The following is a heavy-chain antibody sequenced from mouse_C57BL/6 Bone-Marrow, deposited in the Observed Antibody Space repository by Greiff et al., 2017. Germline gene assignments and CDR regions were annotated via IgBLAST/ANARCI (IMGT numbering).Heavy chain of an antibody. Sequence: QVQLKQPGAELVKPGASVKLSCKASGYTFTSYWMHWVKQRPGQGLEWIGMIHPNSGSTNYNEKFKSKATLTVDKSSSTAYMQLSSLTSEDAAVYDWARRGVTEAWFAYWGQGTLVTVSA. CDR2: IHPNSGST. J-gene: IGHJ3*01. V-gene: IGHV1-64*01. D-gene: IGHD2-1*01. CDR3: ARRGVTEAWFAY. CDR1: GYTFTSYW.